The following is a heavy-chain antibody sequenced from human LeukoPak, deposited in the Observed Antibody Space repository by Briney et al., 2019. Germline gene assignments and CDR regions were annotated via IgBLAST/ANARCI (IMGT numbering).Heavy chain of an antibody. J-gene: IGHJ4*02. V-gene: IGHV3-30*18. D-gene: IGHD6-13*01. CDR1: GFTFNNYG. CDR2: ISDDGRNK. CDR3: AKDRETTASGTFDY. Sequence: GGSLRLSCAASGFTFNNYGMHYVRQAPGKGLEWVAVISDDGRNKNYADSVKGRFTISRDNSNNTLYLQMNSLRAEDTGVYYCAKDRETTASGTFDYWGQGTLVTVFS.